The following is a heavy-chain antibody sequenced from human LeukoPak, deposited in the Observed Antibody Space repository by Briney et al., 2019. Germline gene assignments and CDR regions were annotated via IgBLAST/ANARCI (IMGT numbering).Heavy chain of an antibody. CDR1: GXSLSTYY. CDR3: ARASGGYYNNWFDP. CDR2: IYYTGST. Sequence: SETLSLTCTVSGXSLSTYYGSWIRQPPGKGLDWMGYIYYTGSTNYNPSLKSRVTISVDTSKNQFSLNLNSVTAADTAVYYCARASGGYYNNWFDPWGQGTLVTVSS. J-gene: IGHJ5*02. D-gene: IGHD3-22*01. V-gene: IGHV4-59*01.